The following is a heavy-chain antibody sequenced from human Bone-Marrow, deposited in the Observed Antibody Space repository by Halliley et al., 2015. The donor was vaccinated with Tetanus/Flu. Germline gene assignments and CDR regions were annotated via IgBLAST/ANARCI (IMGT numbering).Heavy chain of an antibody. CDR1: RFSLGNYW. V-gene: IGHV3-7*01. CDR2: INEDGSGA. CDR3: ARDPYCRGENCFFGAFDI. J-gene: IGHJ3*02. Sequence: SLRLSCAASRFSLGNYWMTWIRQAPGKGLEWVANINEDGSGAEYVDSVKGRFTVSRDNAKNSLFLQMNSLRAEDTAVYYCARDPYCRGENCFFGAFDIWGQGTAVTVSS. D-gene: IGHD2-15*01.